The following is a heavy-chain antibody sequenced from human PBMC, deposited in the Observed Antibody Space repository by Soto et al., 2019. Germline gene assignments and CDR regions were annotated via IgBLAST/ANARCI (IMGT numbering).Heavy chain of an antibody. J-gene: IGHJ5*02. V-gene: IGHV4-34*01. CDR2: INHSGST. CDR3: AGELYGYIQAALQLLSWFDP. Sequence: SETLSLTCAVYGGSFSGYYWSWIRQPPGKGLEWIGEINHSGSTNYNPSLKSRVTISVDTSKNQFSLKLSSVTAADTAVYYCAGELYGYIQAALQLLSWFDPWGQGTLVTAPQ. D-gene: IGHD1-26*01. CDR1: GGSFSGYY.